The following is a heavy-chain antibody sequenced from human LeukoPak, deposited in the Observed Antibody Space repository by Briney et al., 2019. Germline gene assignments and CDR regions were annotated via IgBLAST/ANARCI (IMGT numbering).Heavy chain of an antibody. CDR2: IKQDGSEK. V-gene: IGHV3-7*01. CDR3: ARVKVGATKDAFDI. CDR1: GFTFSSYW. J-gene: IGHJ3*02. Sequence: PGGSLRLSCAASGFTFSSYWMSWVRQAPGKGLEWVANIKQDGSEKYYVDSVKGRFTISRDNAKNSLYLQMNSLRAEDTAVYYCARVKVGATKDAFDIWGQGTMVTVSS. D-gene: IGHD1-26*01.